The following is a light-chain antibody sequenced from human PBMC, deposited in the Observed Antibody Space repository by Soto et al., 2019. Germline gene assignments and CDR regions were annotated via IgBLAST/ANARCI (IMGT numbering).Light chain of an antibody. J-gene: IGLJ1*01. CDR2: YDS. V-gene: IGLV3-21*04. Sequence: SYELTQPPSVSLAPGKTARITCGGNYIGSKSVHWYQQKPGQAPVLVIHYDSDRPSGIPERFSGSNSGNTAALTISRVEAGDEADYYCQVCDSSHDHYVFGIGTKLNVL. CDR1: YIGSKS. CDR3: QVCDSSHDHYV.